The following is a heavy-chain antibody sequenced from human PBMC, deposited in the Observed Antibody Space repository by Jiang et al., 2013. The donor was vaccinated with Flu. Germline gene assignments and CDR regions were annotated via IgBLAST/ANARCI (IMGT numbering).Heavy chain of an antibody. D-gene: IGHD3-10*01. Sequence: SGAEVRKPGSSVRVSCKASGGTFVDYAFCWVRQAPGQGLEWMGGIVPALQTAEVAQKFQDRLTITADASTFTVLMELKSLKSEDTAVYFCATEGVVRGVVDSWGRGTLVTVSS. J-gene: IGHJ4*02. CDR3: ATEGVVRGVVDS. CDR2: IVPALQTA. CDR1: GGTFVDYA. V-gene: IGHV1-69*01.